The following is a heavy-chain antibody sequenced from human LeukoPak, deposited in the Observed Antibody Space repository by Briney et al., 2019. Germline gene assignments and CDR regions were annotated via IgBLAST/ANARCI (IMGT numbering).Heavy chain of an antibody. V-gene: IGHV4-59*01. CDR1: GGSISSYY. D-gene: IGHD1-7*01. CDR3: ARYSRLELNFDY. J-gene: IGHJ4*02. Sequence: PSETLSLTCTVSGGSISSYYWSWIRQPPGKGLEWIGYIYYSGSTNYNPSLKSRVTISVDTSKNQSSLKLSSVTAADTAVYYCARYSRLELNFDYWGQGTLVTVSS. CDR2: IYYSGST.